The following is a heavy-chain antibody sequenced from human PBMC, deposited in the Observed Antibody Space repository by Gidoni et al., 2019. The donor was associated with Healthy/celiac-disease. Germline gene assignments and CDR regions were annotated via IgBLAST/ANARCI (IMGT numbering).Heavy chain of an antibody. CDR1: GFTLRSYE. CDR3: ARQQWLASDY. CDR2: ISSSGSTI. D-gene: IGHD6-19*01. Sequence: EVQLVESGGGLVQPGGSLSLSCAASGFTLRSYEMNWVRQAPGKGLEWVSYISSSGSTIYYADSVKGRFTISRDNDKNSLYLQMNSLRAEDTAVYYCARQQWLASDYWGQGTLVTVSS. J-gene: IGHJ4*02. V-gene: IGHV3-48*03.